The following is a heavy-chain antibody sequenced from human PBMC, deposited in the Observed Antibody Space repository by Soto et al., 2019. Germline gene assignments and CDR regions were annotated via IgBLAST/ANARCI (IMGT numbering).Heavy chain of an antibody. CDR2: IWHDGSEI. CDR1: GFTFSRYA. CDR3: ARGIGNYFYGLDV. J-gene: IGHJ6*02. Sequence: QVQLVESGGGVVQPGRSLRVSCAASGFTFSRYAMHWVRQAPGKGLEWVAVIWHDGSEIYYADSVKGRFTISRDNSKNTLYLQMNSLRDEDTAVYCCARGIGNYFYGLDVWGQGTTVTVSS. V-gene: IGHV3-33*01.